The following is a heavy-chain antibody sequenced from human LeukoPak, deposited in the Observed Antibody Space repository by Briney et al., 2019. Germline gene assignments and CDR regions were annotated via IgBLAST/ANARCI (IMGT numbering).Heavy chain of an antibody. CDR2: IYYSGST. CDR3: AGVVWLRYFDNWFDP. Sequence: SETLSLTCTVSGGSISSYYWSWIRQPPGKGLEWIGYIYYSGSTNYNPSLKSRVTISVDTSKNQFSLKLSSVTAADTAVYYCAGVVWLRYFDNWFDPWGQGTLVTVSS. CDR1: GGSISSYY. J-gene: IGHJ5*02. D-gene: IGHD3-9*01. V-gene: IGHV4-59*01.